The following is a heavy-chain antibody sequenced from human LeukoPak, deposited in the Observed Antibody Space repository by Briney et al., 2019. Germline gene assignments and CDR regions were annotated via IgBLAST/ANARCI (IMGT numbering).Heavy chain of an antibody. J-gene: IGHJ4*02. CDR3: ARQGGYDCLDY. CDR2: IYPGDSDT. V-gene: IGHV5-51*01. D-gene: IGHD5-12*01. CDR1: GSRFTSYR. Sequence: GASLKISCKGSGSRFTSYRIGWVRPLPGKGLEWMGIIYPGDSDTRYSPSFQGQVTISADKSISTAYLQWSSLQASDTAMYYCARQGGYDCLDYWGQGTLVTVSS.